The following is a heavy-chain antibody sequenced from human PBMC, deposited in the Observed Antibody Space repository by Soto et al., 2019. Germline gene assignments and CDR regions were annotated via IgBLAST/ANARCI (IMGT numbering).Heavy chain of an antibody. CDR2: IDPSGGGA. Sequence: QVQLVQSGAEVRNPGASVTVSCKASGYTFTNYYLHWVRQAPGQGLEWMGIIDPSGGGATYAQKFQGRLTLTRDTSTNTVYMDLSSLRYEDTAIYYCARDERPSGNAYNGPEYWGQGTLVTVSS. D-gene: IGHD1-1*01. CDR3: ARDERPSGNAYNGPEY. V-gene: IGHV1-46*01. J-gene: IGHJ4*02. CDR1: GYTFTNYY.